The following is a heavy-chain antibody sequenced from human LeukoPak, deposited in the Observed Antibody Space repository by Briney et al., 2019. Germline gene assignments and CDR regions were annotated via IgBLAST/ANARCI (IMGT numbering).Heavy chain of an antibody. V-gene: IGHV1-18*01. Sequence: AASVKLSCKASGYTFTSYGISWVRQAPGQGLEWMGWISAYNGNTNYAQKLQGRVTMTTDTSTSTAYMELRSLRSDDTAVYYCARDRSYTAMIKYYFEYWGQGTLVTVSS. CDR3: ARDRSYTAMIKYYFEY. CDR2: ISAYNGNT. D-gene: IGHD5-18*01. CDR1: GYTFTSYG. J-gene: IGHJ4*02.